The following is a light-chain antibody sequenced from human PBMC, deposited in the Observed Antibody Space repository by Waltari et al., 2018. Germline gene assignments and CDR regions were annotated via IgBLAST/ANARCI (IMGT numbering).Light chain of an antibody. CDR1: QSVLYSSNTNNY. CDR2: WAS. Sequence: DLVMTQSPDSLAVSLGERATINCKSSQSVLYSSNTNNYLAGYQQKPGQPPKLIIYWASTPESGVPDRFSGSGSGKDFTLTSSSLQAEDVAVYYCQQYYSTPPYTFGQGTKLEIK. CDR3: QQYYSTPPYT. J-gene: IGKJ2*01. V-gene: IGKV4-1*01.